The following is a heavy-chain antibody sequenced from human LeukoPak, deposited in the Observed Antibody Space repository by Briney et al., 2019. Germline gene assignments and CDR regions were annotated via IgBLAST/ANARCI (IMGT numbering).Heavy chain of an antibody. CDR2: IYYSGST. V-gene: IGHV4-39*07. Sequence: SETLSLTCTVSGGSISSSSYYWGWIRQPPGKGLEWIGSIYYSGSTYYNPPLKSRVTISVDTSKNQFSLKLSSVTAADTAVYYCAREGNSSGWYGDGGFDYWGQGTLVTVSS. CDR1: GGSISSSSYY. D-gene: IGHD6-19*01. CDR3: AREGNSSGWYGDGGFDY. J-gene: IGHJ4*02.